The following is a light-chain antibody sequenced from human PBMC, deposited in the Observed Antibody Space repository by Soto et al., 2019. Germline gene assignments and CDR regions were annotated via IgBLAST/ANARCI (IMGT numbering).Light chain of an antibody. CDR1: RCDGGDYNY. CDR2: ESS. V-gene: IGLV2-14*01. CDR3: SAYTSTYTYV. J-gene: IGLJ1*01. Sequence: QSALTQPASVSGPSGHSITIPYTGPRCDGGDYNYISWHQQPPDKAPNLMNYESSNRPSGVSNRFSGSKSGNAASLTTSGLQAEDDAHYYCSAYTSTYTYVFGTGTKVTVL.